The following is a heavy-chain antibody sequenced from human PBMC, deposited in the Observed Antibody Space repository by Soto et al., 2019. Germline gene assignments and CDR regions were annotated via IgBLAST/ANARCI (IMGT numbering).Heavy chain of an antibody. CDR3: AKGAPRRNGWFYFDY. CDR1: GFTFNSYD. D-gene: IGHD6-19*01. CDR2: ISASGDRT. Sequence: EVQVLESGGGLVQPGGSLRLSCVASGFTFNSYDMCWVRQAPGKGLEWVSGISASGDRTYYADSVKGRFTISRDNSENTLYLQMNSVRAEDTAVYYCAKGAPRRNGWFYFDYWGQGTLVTVSS. J-gene: IGHJ4*02. V-gene: IGHV3-23*01.